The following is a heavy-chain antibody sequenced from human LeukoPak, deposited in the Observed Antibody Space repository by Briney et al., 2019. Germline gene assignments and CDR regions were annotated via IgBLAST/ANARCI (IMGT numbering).Heavy chain of an antibody. J-gene: IGHJ3*02. CDR2: IGTAGDT. CDR3: ARKRTGDAFDI. Sequence: GGSLRLSCAASGFTFSSYDMHWVRQATGKGLEWVSAIGTAGDTYYPGSVKGRFTISRENAKNSLYLQMNSLRVGDTAVYYCARKRTGDAFDIWGQGTMVTVSS. V-gene: IGHV3-13*01. CDR1: GFTFSSYD. D-gene: IGHD1-14*01.